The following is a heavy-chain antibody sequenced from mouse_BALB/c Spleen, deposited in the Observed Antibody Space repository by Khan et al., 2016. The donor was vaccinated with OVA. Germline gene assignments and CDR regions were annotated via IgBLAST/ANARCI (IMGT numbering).Heavy chain of an antibody. Sequence: EVELVESGGGLVKPGGSLKLSCAASGFTFSDYYMYWVRQSPEERLEWVATISDGGSYTYFPDSVKGRFTISRDDVKNNLYLQMNSLKSEDTAMYYCARGYYGDPFAYGGQGTLVTVSA. CDR1: GFTFSDYY. D-gene: IGHD2-13*01. V-gene: IGHV5-4*02. J-gene: IGHJ3*01. CDR3: ARGYYGDPFAY. CDR2: ISDGGSYT.